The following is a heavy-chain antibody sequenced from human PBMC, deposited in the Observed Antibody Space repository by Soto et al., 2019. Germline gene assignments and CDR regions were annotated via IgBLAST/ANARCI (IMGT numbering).Heavy chain of an antibody. J-gene: IGHJ5*02. V-gene: IGHV3-64D*06. Sequence: VGSLRLSCSASGFTFSSYAMHWVRQAPGKGLEYVSAISSNGGSTYYADSVKGRFTISRDNSKNTLYLQMSSLRAEDTAVYYCVKDLRLWNDVIGVDPWGQGTLVTVSS. CDR3: VKDLRLWNDVIGVDP. D-gene: IGHD1-1*01. CDR2: ISSNGGST. CDR1: GFTFSSYA.